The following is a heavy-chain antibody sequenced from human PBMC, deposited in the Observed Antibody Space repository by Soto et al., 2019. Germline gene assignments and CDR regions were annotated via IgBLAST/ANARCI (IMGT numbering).Heavy chain of an antibody. CDR1: GGTFSSYA. J-gene: IGHJ6*02. CDR3: ARGLRYNWNDLLYYYYGMDV. Sequence: SVKVSCKASGGTFSSYAISWVRQAPGQGLEWMGGIIPIFGTANYAQKFQGRVTITADKSTSTAYMELSSLRSEDTAVYYCARGLRYNWNDLLYYYYGMDVWGQGTTVSVSS. CDR2: IIPIFGTA. D-gene: IGHD1-20*01. V-gene: IGHV1-69*06.